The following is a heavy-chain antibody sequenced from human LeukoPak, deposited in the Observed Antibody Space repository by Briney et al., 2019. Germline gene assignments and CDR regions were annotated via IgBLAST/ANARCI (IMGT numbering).Heavy chain of an antibody. CDR1: GFTFDSYS. CDR2: IDANSRAT. Sequence: GGSLRLSCAGSGFTFDSYSMAWVRQAPGKGLEWVAVIDANSRATFYADSAKGRFTISRDNSKNTLYLQMTSLRAEDTAVYYCAREGDRGIIVADYFDYWGQGTLVTVSS. D-gene: IGHD6-19*01. J-gene: IGHJ4*02. V-gene: IGHV3-23*01. CDR3: AREGDRGIIVADYFDY.